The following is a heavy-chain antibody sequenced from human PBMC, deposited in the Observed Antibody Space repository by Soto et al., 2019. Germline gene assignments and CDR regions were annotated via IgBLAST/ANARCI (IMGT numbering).Heavy chain of an antibody. CDR1: GYTFTSYG. CDR2: ISAYNGNT. V-gene: IGHV1-18*01. CDR3: ARALPITMVRGVLGY. Sequence: QGQLVQSGAEVKKPGASVKVSCKASGYTFTSYGISWVLHAPGQGLEWMGWISAYNGNTNYAQKLQGRVTMTTDTDTSTAYMERRSLISVDTAVYDCARALPITMVRGVLGYWGQGPLVTVSS. J-gene: IGHJ4*02. D-gene: IGHD3-10*01.